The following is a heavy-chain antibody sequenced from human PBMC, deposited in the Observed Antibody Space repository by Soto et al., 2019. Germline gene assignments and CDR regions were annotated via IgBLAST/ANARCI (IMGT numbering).Heavy chain of an antibody. V-gene: IGHV1-24*01. CDR3: ATMGFCGPGCYSFDY. CDR1: GYTLSELA. J-gene: IGHJ4*02. Sequence: GASVKVSCKVSGYTLSELAIHSVRRAPGKGFEWMGGFDPEGSDTIYAQNLQGRVTRSSDTPTETAYMELESLTSEDTAFYYCATMGFCGPGCYSFDYWGQGTLVTVSS. D-gene: IGHD2-21*02. CDR2: FDPEGSDT.